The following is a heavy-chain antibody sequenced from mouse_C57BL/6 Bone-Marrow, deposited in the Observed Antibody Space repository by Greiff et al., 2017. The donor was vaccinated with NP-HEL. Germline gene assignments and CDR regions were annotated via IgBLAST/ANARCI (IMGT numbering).Heavy chain of an antibody. CDR1: GFTFSDYY. D-gene: IGHD2-4*01. CDR3: ARHEGDDYDGVDY. J-gene: IGHJ2*01. Sequence: EVKVVESGGGLVQPGGSLKLSCAASGFTFSDYYMYWVRQTPEKRLEWVAYISNGGGSTYYPDTVKGRFTISRDNAKNTLYLQMSRLKSEDTAMYYCARHEGDDYDGVDYWGQGTTLTVSS. V-gene: IGHV5-12*01. CDR2: ISNGGGST.